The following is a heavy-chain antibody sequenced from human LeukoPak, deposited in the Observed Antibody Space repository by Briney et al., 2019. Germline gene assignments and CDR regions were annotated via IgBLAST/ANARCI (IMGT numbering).Heavy chain of an antibody. CDR3: ARESSTSQTNLFDS. J-gene: IGHJ4*02. CDR1: GDSITSHY. V-gene: IGHV4-59*11. D-gene: IGHD6-6*01. CDR2: LHYRGNT. Sequence: SETLSLTCTVSGDSITSHYWSWIRQPPEKGLEWIGYLHYRGNTNHNSSLKSRMTISLDTSRNQFSLRLSSVTAADTAIYFCARESSTSQTNLFDSWGQGTLVTVSS.